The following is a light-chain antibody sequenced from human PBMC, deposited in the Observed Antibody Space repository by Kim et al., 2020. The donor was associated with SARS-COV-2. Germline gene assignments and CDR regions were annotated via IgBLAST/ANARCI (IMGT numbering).Light chain of an antibody. Sequence: APVGDRDTITCRASQSISSYLNWDQQKPGKAPKLLIYAASSLQSWVPSRFSGSGSGTDFTLTISSLQPEEFATYYCQQSYSTLWTFGQGTKVDIK. CDR2: AAS. V-gene: IGKV1-39*01. CDR3: QQSYSTLWT. CDR1: QSISSY. J-gene: IGKJ1*01.